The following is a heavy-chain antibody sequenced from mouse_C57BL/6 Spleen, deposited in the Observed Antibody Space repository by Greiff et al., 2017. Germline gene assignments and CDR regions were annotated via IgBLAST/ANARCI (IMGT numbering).Heavy chain of an antibody. CDR2: ISNLAYSI. D-gene: IGHD2-4*01. CDR3: ARGGDYDYDDFAY. CDR1: GFTFSDYG. V-gene: IGHV5-15*04. J-gene: IGHJ3*01. Sequence: VQLKESGGGLVQPGGSLKLSCAASGFTFSDYGMAWVRQAPRKGPEWVAFISNLAYSIYYADTVTGRFTISRENAKNTLYLEMSSLRSEDTAMYYCARGGDYDYDDFAYWGQGTLVTVSA.